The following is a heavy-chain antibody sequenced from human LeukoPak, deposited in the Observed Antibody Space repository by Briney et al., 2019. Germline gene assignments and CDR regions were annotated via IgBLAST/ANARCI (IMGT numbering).Heavy chain of an antibody. D-gene: IGHD3-10*01. V-gene: IGHV4-59*08. CDR2: IHYSGST. CDR1: GGSISSYH. Sequence: PSETLSLTCTVSGGSISSYHWSWIRQPPGKGLEWIGYIHYSGSTNYNPSLKSRITMSVDTSKNEFSLKLTSVTAAGTAVFYCVRKGSSGFDYWGQGTLVTVSS. CDR3: VRKGSSGFDY. J-gene: IGHJ4*02.